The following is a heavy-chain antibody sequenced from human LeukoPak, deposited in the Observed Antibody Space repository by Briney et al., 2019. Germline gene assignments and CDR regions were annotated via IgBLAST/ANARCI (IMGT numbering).Heavy chain of an antibody. J-gene: IGHJ4*02. D-gene: IGHD3-10*01. Sequence: SETLSLTCTVSAYSISSGYYWGWIRQPPGKGLEWIGNIYYSGSTYYNPSLKSRVTISVDRSKNQFSLKLSSVTAADTAVYYCARASITMVRGVFDYWGQGTLVTVSS. CDR3: ARASITMVRGVFDY. CDR1: AYSISSGYY. CDR2: IYYSGST. V-gene: IGHV4-38-2*02.